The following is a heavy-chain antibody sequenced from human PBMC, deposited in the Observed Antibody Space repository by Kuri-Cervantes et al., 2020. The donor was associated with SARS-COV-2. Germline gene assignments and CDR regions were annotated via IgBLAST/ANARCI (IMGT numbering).Heavy chain of an antibody. CDR3: ARGLLGS. CDR2: IYSGGST. CDR1: GFTFSSYS. D-gene: IGHD3-22*01. J-gene: IGHJ5*02. Sequence: GESLKISCAASGFTFSSYSMNWVRQAPGKGLEWVSVIYSGGSTYYADSVKGRFTISRDNSKNTLYLQMNSLRAEDTAVYYCARGLLGSWGQGTLVTVSS. V-gene: IGHV3-66*01.